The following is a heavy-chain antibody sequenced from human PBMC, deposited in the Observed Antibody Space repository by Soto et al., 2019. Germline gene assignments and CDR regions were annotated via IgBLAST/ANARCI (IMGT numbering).Heavy chain of an antibody. Sequence: SETLSLSCAVSGGSISSGGYSWSWIRQHQGKGLEWSGYIYYSGSTYSNPSLKSRITISVDTSKNQFSLKLSSVTAADTAVYYCAREYYYDSSGPSDAFDIWGKGTMVTVS. CDR1: GGSISSGGYS. V-gene: IGHV4-31*11. CDR2: IYYSGST. J-gene: IGHJ3*02. CDR3: AREYYYDSSGPSDAFDI. D-gene: IGHD3-22*01.